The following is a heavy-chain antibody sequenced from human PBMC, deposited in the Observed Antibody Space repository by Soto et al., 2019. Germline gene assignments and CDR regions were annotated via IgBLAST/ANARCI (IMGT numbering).Heavy chain of an antibody. CDR3: SKGGGSKDYYDTSGYYLYYYYAMDV. V-gene: IGHV3-23*01. J-gene: IGHJ6*02. Sequence: EVQLLESGGGLVQPGGSLRLSCAASGFTFSSYAMTWVRQAPGKGLEWVSALSGSGVSTYYADSVKGRFTISRDNSKNTLYLQINPLRAQDTAVYYCSKGGGSKDYYDTSGYYLYYYYAMDVWGQGTTVTVSS. D-gene: IGHD3-22*01. CDR2: LSGSGVST. CDR1: GFTFSSYA.